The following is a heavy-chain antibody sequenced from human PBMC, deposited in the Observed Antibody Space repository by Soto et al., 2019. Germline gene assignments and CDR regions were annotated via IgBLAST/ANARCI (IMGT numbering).Heavy chain of an antibody. CDR3: ATVIAAAGRTSSGGNKGGFDY. Sequence: ASVKVSCKASGYTFTSYGISWVRQAPGQGLEWMGWISAYNGNTNYAQKLQGRVTMTTDTSTSTAYMELRSLRSDDTAVYYCATVIAAAGRTSSGGNKGGFDYWGQGTLVTVSS. V-gene: IGHV1-18*01. D-gene: IGHD6-13*01. CDR2: ISAYNGNT. J-gene: IGHJ4*02. CDR1: GYTFTSYG.